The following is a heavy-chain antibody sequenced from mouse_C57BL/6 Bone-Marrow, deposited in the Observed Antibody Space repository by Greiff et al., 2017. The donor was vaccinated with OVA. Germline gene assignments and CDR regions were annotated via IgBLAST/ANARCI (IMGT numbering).Heavy chain of an antibody. CDR3: ARAIYYGSSYYYFDY. Sequence: VQLQQPGAELVKPGASVKMSCKASGYTFTSYWITWVKQRPGQGLEWIGDIYPGSGSTNYNEKFKSKATLTVDTSSSTAYMQLSSLTSEDSAVYYCARAIYYGSSYYYFDYWGQGTTLTVSS. V-gene: IGHV1-55*01. J-gene: IGHJ2*01. CDR2: IYPGSGST. D-gene: IGHD1-1*01. CDR1: GYTFTSYW.